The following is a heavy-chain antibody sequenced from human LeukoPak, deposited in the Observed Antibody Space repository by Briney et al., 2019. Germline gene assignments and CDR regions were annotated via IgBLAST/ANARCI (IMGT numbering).Heavy chain of an antibody. V-gene: IGHV3-30*04. J-gene: IGHJ4*02. D-gene: IGHD3-10*01. Sequence: PGRSLRLSCAASGFTFSSYAMHWVRQAPGKGLEWVAVISYDGSNKYYADSVKGRFTISRDNPKNTLYLQMNSLRAEDTAVYYCVAGADYYGSGGLNDYWGQGTLVTVSS. CDR2: ISYDGSNK. CDR3: VAGADYYGSGGLNDY. CDR1: GFTFSSYA.